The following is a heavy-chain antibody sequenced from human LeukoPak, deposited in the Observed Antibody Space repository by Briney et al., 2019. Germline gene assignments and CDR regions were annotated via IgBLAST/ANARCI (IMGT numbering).Heavy chain of an antibody. CDR1: GGSISSYY. V-gene: IGHV4-4*08. Sequence: SETLSLTCTVSGGSISSYYWSWIRQPPGKGLEWIGRIYASGSTSFNSSLESRVTISVDTSKNQFSLNLNSVTAADTAVYYCARGGGSSPSYWGQGTLVTVSS. J-gene: IGHJ4*02. CDR2: IYASGST. CDR3: ARGGGSSPSY. D-gene: IGHD6-6*01.